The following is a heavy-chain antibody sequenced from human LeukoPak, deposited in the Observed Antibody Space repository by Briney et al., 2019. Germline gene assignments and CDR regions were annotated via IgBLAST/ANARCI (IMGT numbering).Heavy chain of an antibody. CDR1: GFTFSSYA. CDR2: ISYDGSNK. Sequence: PGKSLRLSCAASGFTFSSYAMHWVRQAPGKGLEWVAIISYDGSNKYYADSVKGRFTISRDNSKNTLYLQMNSLRPEDTAVYYCAKDSAFYYIDVWGKGTTVIISS. J-gene: IGHJ6*03. V-gene: IGHV3-30*04. CDR3: AKDSAFYYIDV. D-gene: IGHD3-10*01.